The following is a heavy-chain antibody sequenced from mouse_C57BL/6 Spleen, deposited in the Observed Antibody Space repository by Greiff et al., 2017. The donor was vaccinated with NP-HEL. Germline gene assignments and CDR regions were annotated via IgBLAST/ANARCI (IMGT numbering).Heavy chain of an antibody. D-gene: IGHD1-1*01. Sequence: VQLQQSVAELVRPGASVKLSCTASGFNIQNTYMHWVKQRPEQGLEWIGRIDPANGNTKYAPKFQGKATITADTSSNTAYLQLSSLTSEDTAIYDCASTVVATSNAMDYWGQGTSVTVSS. J-gene: IGHJ4*01. CDR1: GFNIQNTY. CDR2: IDPANGNT. CDR3: ASTVVATSNAMDY. V-gene: IGHV14-3*01.